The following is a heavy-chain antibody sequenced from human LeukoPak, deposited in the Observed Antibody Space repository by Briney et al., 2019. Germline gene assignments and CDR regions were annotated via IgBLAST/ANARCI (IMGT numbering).Heavy chain of an antibody. CDR1: GFTFSSYS. CDR3: ARLPFNYGDYVEGVDY. CDR2: ISSSSSYI. J-gene: IGHJ4*02. Sequence: GGSLRLSCAASGFTFSSYSMNWVRQAPGKGLEWVSSISSSSSYIYYADSVKGRFTISRDNAKNSLYLQMNSLRAEDTAVYYCARLPFNYGDYVEGVDYWGQGTLVTVSS. D-gene: IGHD4-17*01. V-gene: IGHV3-21*01.